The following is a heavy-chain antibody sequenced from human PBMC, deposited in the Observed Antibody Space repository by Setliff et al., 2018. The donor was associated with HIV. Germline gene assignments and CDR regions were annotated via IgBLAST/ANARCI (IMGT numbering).Heavy chain of an antibody. CDR1: GYSLSSASY. D-gene: IGHD6-13*01. V-gene: IGHV4-38-2*02. Sequence: PSETLSLTCSVSGYSLSSASYWGWIRQSPEKGLEWIGRTSLSGSPYYNPSLQSRVTISIDMSKNHFSLNLNSVTAADTAISYCARGLTPPAAAGSWGQGMLVTVSS. CDR2: TSLSGSP. CDR3: ARGLTPPAAAGS. J-gene: IGHJ5*02.